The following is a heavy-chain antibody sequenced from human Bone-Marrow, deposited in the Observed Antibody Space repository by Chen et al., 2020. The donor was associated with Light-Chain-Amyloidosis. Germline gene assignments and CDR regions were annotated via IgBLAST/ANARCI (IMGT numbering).Heavy chain of an antibody. Sequence: EVLLVESGGEVVQPGGSLRLSCTASAVSFSTDWMLWFRQSPGKGLVSVSRTNSAGTSTTYADSVKGRFTVSRDNTKNTMYLEMNSLRVEDTAVYYCARTTLRYLDYWGQGTLVTVSS. J-gene: IGHJ4*02. D-gene: IGHD3-9*01. CDR3: ARTTLRYLDY. CDR1: AVSFSTDW. V-gene: IGHV3-74*01. CDR2: TNSAGTST.